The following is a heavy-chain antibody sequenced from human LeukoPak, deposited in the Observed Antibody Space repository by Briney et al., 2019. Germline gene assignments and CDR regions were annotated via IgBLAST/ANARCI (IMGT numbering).Heavy chain of an antibody. CDR2: IYYSGST. D-gene: IGHD2-21*02. CDR3: ASYCGGDCYSSYFDY. J-gene: IGHJ4*02. CDR1: GGSISSSSYY. V-gene: IGHV4-39*07. Sequence: SSETLSLTCNVSGGSISSSSYYWGWIRQPPGKGLEWIGSIYYSGSTYYNPSLKSRVTISVDTSKNQFSLKLSSVTAADTAVYYCASYCGGDCYSSYFDYWGQGTPVTVSS.